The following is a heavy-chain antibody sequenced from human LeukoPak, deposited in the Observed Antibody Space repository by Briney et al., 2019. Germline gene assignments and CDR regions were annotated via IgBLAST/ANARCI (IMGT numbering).Heavy chain of an antibody. V-gene: IGHV4-31*03. J-gene: IGHJ3*02. CDR2: IYYSGST. Sequence: SETLSLTCTVSGGSISSGGYYWSWIRQHPGKGLEWIGYIYYSGSTYYNPSLKSRVTISVDTSKNQFSLKLSSVTAADTAVYYCARRNSGYSHDAFDIWGQGTMVTVSS. CDR3: ARRNSGYSHDAFDI. CDR1: GGSISSGGYY. D-gene: IGHD3-22*01.